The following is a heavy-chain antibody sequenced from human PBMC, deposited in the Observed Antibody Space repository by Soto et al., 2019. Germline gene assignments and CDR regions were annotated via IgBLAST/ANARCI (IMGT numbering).Heavy chain of an antibody. D-gene: IGHD5-18*01. J-gene: IGHJ3*02. Sequence: QVHLVQSGAEVKKPGASVTVSCKASGYTFTNYGINWVRQAPGHGLEWMGWISTFNGNTKFAQRLQGRVTMTRDTSTSTVYMDLKSLRSDDTAVYFCARETGGDNYGPGGVDIWGQGTMVTVSS. CDR3: ARETGGDNYGPGGVDI. CDR1: GYTFTNYG. V-gene: IGHV1-18*01. CDR2: ISTFNGNT.